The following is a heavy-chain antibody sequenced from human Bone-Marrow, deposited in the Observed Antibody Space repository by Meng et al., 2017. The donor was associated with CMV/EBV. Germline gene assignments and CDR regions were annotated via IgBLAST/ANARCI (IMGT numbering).Heavy chain of an antibody. Sequence: GESLKISCAASGFTVSSNYMSWVRQAPGKGLEWVSVIYSCGSTYYGDSVKGRFTISRDNAKNSMFLQMDSLRAEDTAVYYCARDIGGAAGNYGMGVWGQGTTVTVSS. CDR2: IYSCGST. CDR1: GFTVSSNY. V-gene: IGHV3-66*03. J-gene: IGHJ6*02. CDR3: ARDIGGAAGNYGMGV. D-gene: IGHD6-13*01.